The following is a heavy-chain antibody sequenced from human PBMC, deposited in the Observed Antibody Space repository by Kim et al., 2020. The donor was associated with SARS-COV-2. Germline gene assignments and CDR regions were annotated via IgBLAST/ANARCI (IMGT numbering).Heavy chain of an antibody. V-gene: IGHV4-31*03. CDR1: GGSISSGGYY. CDR2: IYYSGST. J-gene: IGHJ6*02. D-gene: IGHD2-2*01. CDR3: ATKSLPLVVVPAAIPPYYGMDV. Sequence: SETLSLTCTVSGGSISSGGYYWSWIRQHPGKGLEWIGYIYYSGSTYYNPSLKSRVTISVDTSENQFSLKLSSVTAADTAVYYCATKSLPLVVVPAAIPPYYGMDVWGQGTTVTVSS.